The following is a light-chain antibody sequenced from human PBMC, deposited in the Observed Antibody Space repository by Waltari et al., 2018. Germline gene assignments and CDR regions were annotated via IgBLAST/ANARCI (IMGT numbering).Light chain of an antibody. CDR3: QQYDGSILT. V-gene: IGKV3-20*01. CDR2: GAS. CDR1: QTINNNF. J-gene: IGKJ4*01. Sequence: IVLPPSPATLSLSPGQRATLSCRASQTINNNFLVWHQQKPGQAPRLLIHGASSRATGFPDRFSGSGSGTDFTLTISRLEPEDVAVYYCQQYDGSILTFGGGTKVEI.